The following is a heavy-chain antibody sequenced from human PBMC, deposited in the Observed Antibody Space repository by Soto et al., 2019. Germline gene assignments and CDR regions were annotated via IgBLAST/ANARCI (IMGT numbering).Heavy chain of an antibody. D-gene: IGHD1-26*01. CDR3: AQSKVGATSNYFDY. CDR2: ISGSGGIT. CDR1: GFTFSSYA. V-gene: IGHV3-23*01. Sequence: EVQLLESGGGLVQPGGSLSLSCAASGFTFSSYAMSWVRQAPGKVLEWVSGISGSGGITYYADSVKGRFTISRDKSKNTLYLHLNSLRAEDTAVYYCAQSKVGATSNYFDYWGQGTLVTVST. J-gene: IGHJ4*02.